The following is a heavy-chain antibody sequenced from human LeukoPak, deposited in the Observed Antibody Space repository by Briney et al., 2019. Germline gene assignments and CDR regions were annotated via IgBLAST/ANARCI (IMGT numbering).Heavy chain of an antibody. J-gene: IGHJ4*02. CDR1: GFTFSNYW. D-gene: IGHD6-19*01. CDR2: IKQDGSEK. Sequence: GGSLRLSCAASGFTFSNYWMCWVRQAPGKGLEWVANIKQDGSEKYYVDSVKGRFTISRDNAKNSLYLQMNSLRAEDTAVYYCARVGIAVAEELYIGYWGQGTLVTVSS. V-gene: IGHV3-7*01. CDR3: ARVGIAVAEELYIGY.